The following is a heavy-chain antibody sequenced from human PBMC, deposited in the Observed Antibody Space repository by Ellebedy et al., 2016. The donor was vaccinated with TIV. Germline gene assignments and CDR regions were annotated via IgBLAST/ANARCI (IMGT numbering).Heavy chain of an antibody. Sequence: MPSETLSLTCTVSGGAIDSYYWTWIRQPPGKGLEWIGYIYHSGITNYSPSLESRLTISIDKSKKQFSLRLSSVTAADTAVYDCAGAVAGIRYWGQGTLVTVSS. D-gene: IGHD6-19*01. CDR3: AGAVAGIRY. CDR2: IYHSGIT. CDR1: GGAIDSYY. V-gene: IGHV4-59*01. J-gene: IGHJ4*02.